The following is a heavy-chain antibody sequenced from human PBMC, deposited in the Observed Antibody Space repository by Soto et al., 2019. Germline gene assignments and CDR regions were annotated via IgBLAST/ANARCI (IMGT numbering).Heavy chain of an antibody. CDR2: IIPILGIA. CDR1: GGTFSSYT. V-gene: IGHV1-69*02. J-gene: IGHJ6*02. D-gene: IGHD3-22*01. Sequence: QVQLVQSGAEVKKPGSSVKVSCKASGGTFSSYTISWVRQAPGQGLEWMGRIIPILGIANYAQKFQGRVMIPADNATSTATMELSSLRAEDTAVYYCARTGRDYGSSGHDGGGMDVWGQGTTGTVSS. CDR3: ARTGRDYGSSGHDGGGMDV.